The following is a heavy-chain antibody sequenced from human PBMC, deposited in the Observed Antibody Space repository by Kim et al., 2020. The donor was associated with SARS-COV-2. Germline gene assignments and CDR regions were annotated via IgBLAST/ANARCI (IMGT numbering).Heavy chain of an antibody. V-gene: IGHV3-30*07. D-gene: IGHD4-4*01. Sequence: ADSGKGRFAISRDNYKNTLYLQMNSVRAEDTAVYYCASSKSTTQPPWFDPWGQGTLVTVSS. CDR3: ASSKSTTQPPWFDP. J-gene: IGHJ5*02.